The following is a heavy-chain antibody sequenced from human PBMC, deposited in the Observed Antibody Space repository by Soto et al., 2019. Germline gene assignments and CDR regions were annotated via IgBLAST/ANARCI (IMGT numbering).Heavy chain of an antibody. D-gene: IGHD2-21*02. CDR1: GGSFSGYY. Sequence: SETLSLTCAVYGGSFSGYYWSWIRQPPGKGLEWIGEINHSGSTNYNPSLKSRVTISVDTSKNQFSLKLSSVTAADTAVYYCASYMGTGYFDYWGQGTLVTV. J-gene: IGHJ4*02. CDR3: ASYMGTGYFDY. V-gene: IGHV4-34*01. CDR2: INHSGST.